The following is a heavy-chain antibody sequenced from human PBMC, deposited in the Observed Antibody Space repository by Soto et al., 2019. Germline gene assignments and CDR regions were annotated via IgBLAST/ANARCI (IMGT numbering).Heavy chain of an antibody. CDR3: ARDLTRLLWFGELSPPPPGFDY. CDR2: ISYDGSNK. D-gene: IGHD3-10*01. J-gene: IGHJ4*02. Sequence: PGGFLRLSCAASGVTFSSYAMHWVRQAPGKGLEWVAVISYDGSNKYYADSVKGRFTISRDNSKNTLYLQMNSLRAEDTAVYYCARDLTRLLWFGELSPPPPGFDYWGQGTLVTVSS. V-gene: IGHV3-30-3*01. CDR1: GVTFSSYA.